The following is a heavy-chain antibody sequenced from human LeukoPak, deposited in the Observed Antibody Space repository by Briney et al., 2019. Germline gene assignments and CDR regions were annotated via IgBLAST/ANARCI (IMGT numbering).Heavy chain of an antibody. CDR2: IKEHGGET. CDR3: AKDLVPAAMGGNWFDP. D-gene: IGHD2-2*01. V-gene: IGHV3-7*01. Sequence: GGSLRLSCAASGFTFSTFWMSWVRQPPGKGLELVANIKEHGGETYYLDSVKGRFTISRDNSKNTLYLQMNSLRAEDTAVYYCAKDLVPAAMGGNWFDPWGQGTLVTVSS. J-gene: IGHJ5*02. CDR1: GFTFSTFW.